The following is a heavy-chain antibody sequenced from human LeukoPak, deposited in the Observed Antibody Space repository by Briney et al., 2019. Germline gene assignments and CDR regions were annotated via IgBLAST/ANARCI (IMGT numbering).Heavy chain of an antibody. D-gene: IGHD3-10*01. Sequence: ASVKVSCKASGYTFTGYYMHWVRQAPGQGLEWMGWINPNSGGTNYAQKFQGRVTMTRDTSISTAYMELSRLRSADTAVYYCARGGAGGHYYGSGSYYNRWFDPWGQGTLVTVSS. J-gene: IGHJ5*02. V-gene: IGHV1-2*02. CDR1: GYTFTGYY. CDR2: INPNSGGT. CDR3: ARGGAGGHYYGSGSYYNRWFDP.